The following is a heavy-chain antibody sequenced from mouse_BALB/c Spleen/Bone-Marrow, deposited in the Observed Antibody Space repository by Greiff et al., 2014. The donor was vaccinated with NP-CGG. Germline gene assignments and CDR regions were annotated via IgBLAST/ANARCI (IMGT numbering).Heavy chain of an antibody. CDR1: GFDFSRYW. V-gene: IGHV4-1*02. J-gene: IGHJ3*01. CDR2: INPESNTI. CDR3: ARLGYYGWFAY. D-gene: IGHD2-3*01. Sequence: EVMLVESGGGLVQPGGSLKLSYAASGFDFSRYWMSWVRQAPGKGLQWIGEINPESNTINYTPSLKDKFIISRDNAKNTLYLQMSKVRSEDTALYCCARLGYYGWFAYWGQGTLVTVSA.